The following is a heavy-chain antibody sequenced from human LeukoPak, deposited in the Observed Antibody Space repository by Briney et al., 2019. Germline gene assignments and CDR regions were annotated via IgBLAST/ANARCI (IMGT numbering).Heavy chain of an antibody. CDR3: ARDQPLTVASWGYFYYYMDV. CDR2: ISSSGSTI. Sequence: GGSLRLSCAASGFTFDDYGMSWVRHAPGKGLEWVSYISSSGSTIYYADSVKGRFTISRDNAKKSVFLQMNSLRAEDTAVYFCARDQPLTVASWGYFYYYMDVWGKGTTVTVSS. J-gene: IGHJ6*03. CDR1: GFTFDDYG. V-gene: IGHV3-48*04. D-gene: IGHD2-2*01.